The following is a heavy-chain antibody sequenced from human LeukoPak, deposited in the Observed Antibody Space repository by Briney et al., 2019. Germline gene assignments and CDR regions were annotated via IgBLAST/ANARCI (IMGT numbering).Heavy chain of an antibody. J-gene: IGHJ4*02. CDR3: ARLGAGPTYYDFWSGYSSFYFDY. CDR1: GGSASSSNYY. CDR2: IHYSGNT. V-gene: IGHV4-39*01. Sequence: PSETLSLTCTVSGGSASSSNYYWGWIRQPPGKGLEWIGGIHYSGNTYYNPSLKSRVTISIDTSKNQFSLKLSSVTAADTAVYYCARLGAGPTYYDFWSGYSSFYFDYWGQGTLVTVSS. D-gene: IGHD3-3*01.